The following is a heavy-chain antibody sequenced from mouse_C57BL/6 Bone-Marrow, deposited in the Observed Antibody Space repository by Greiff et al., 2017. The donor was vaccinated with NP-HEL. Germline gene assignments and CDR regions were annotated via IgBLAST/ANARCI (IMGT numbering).Heavy chain of an antibody. CDR2: IYPSDSET. Sequence: QVQLQQPGAELVRPGSSVKLSCKASGYTFTSYWMDWVKQRPGQGLEWIGNIYPSDSETHYNQKFKGKATLTVDKSSSTAYMQLSSLTSEDSAVYYCARWGYYGGGDYWGQGTTLTVSS. V-gene: IGHV1-61*01. J-gene: IGHJ2*01. CDR3: ARWGYYGGGDY. CDR1: GYTFTSYW. D-gene: IGHD1-2*01.